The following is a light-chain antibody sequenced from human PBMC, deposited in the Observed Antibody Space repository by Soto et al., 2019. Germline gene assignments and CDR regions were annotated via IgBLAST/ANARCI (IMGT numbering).Light chain of an antibody. J-gene: IGKJ1*01. Sequence: EIVLTQSPGTLSLSPGERATLSCRASQSVSSSYLAWYQQKPGQAPRLLIYGASSRATGTPDRFSGSGSGTDFTLTISRLEPEDFAVYYCQQYGSSPQTFGQGTRWIS. CDR1: QSVSSSY. CDR3: QQYGSSPQT. CDR2: GAS. V-gene: IGKV3-20*01.